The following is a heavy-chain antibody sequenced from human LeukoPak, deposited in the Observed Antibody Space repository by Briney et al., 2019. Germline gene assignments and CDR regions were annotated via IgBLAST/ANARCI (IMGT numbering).Heavy chain of an antibody. V-gene: IGHV3-23*01. CDR3: ANAPVAATGLMVNY. D-gene: IGHD2-15*01. CDR2: ISGSGGNT. Sequence: QAGGSLRLSCAASGFTFSSYAMNWVRQTPGEGLEWVSGISGSGGNTYYTDSVTGRFTISRDNSKNTLYLQMNSLRAEDTAVYYCANAPVAATGLMVNYWGQGTLVTVSS. CDR1: GFTFSSYA. J-gene: IGHJ4*02.